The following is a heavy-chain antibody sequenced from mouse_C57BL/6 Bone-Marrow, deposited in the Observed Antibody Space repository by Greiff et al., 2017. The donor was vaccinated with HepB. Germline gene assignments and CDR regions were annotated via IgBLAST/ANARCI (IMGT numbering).Heavy chain of an antibody. CDR2: IYPADGDT. CDR1: GYAFSSYW. V-gene: IGHV1-82*01. Sequence: QVQLQQSGPELVKPGASVKLSCKASGYAFSSYWMNWVKQRPGQGLEWIGRIYPADGDTNYNGKFKGKATLTADKSSSTAYMQLSSLSSEDSAVYFCARECWFYYGGQGTTVTVSS. D-gene: IGHD2-3*01. CDR3: ARECWFYY. J-gene: IGHJ2*01.